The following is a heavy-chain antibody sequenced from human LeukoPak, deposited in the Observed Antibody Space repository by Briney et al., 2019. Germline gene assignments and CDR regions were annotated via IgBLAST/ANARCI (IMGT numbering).Heavy chain of an antibody. J-gene: IGHJ4*02. CDR1: GFTFSSYW. V-gene: IGHV3-7*01. CDR3: ARDLNLGTTDSY. CDR2: IKQDGSEK. D-gene: IGHD1-14*01. Sequence: GGSLRLSCAASGFTFSSYWMSWVRQAPGKGLEWVANIKQDGSEKYYVDSVKGRFTISRDDSKNMLYLQMNSLRVEDTAVYYCARDLNLGTTDSYWGQGTLVTVSS.